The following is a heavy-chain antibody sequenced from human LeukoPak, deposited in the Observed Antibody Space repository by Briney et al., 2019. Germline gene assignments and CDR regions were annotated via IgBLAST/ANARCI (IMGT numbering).Heavy chain of an antibody. D-gene: IGHD4-23*01. CDR3: ARASYGGNSNAFDI. CDR2: ISGSGGST. Sequence: GGSLRLSCAASGFTFSTYGMSWVRQAPGKGLEWVSAISGSGGSTYYADSVKGRVTISRDNAKNSLYLQMNSLRAEDTAVYYCARASYGGNSNAFDIWGQGTMVTVSS. CDR1: GFTFSTYG. V-gene: IGHV3-23*01. J-gene: IGHJ3*02.